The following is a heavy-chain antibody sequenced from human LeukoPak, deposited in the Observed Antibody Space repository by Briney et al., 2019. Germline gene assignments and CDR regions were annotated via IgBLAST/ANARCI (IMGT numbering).Heavy chain of an antibody. Sequence: GASVKVSCKASGYTFTSYDINWVRQAPGQGLEWMGWISTYNGNTNYVQKLQGRVTMTTDTSTSTAYMELRSLRSDDTAVYYCATFGRVRGATTKDYWGQGTLVTVSS. CDR2: ISTYNGNT. V-gene: IGHV1-18*01. D-gene: IGHD3-10*01. CDR1: GYTFTSYD. CDR3: ATFGRVRGATTKDY. J-gene: IGHJ4*02.